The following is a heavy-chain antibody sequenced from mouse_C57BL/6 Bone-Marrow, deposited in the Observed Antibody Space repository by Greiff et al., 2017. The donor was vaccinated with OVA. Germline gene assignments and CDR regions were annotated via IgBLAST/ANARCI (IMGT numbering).Heavy chain of an antibody. Sequence: QVHVKQSGAELARPGASVKLSCKASGYTFTSYGISWVKQRTGQGLEWIGEIYPRSGNTYYNEKFKGKATLTADKSSSTAYMELRSLTSEDSAVYFCARKSYYGNYVWFAYWGQGTLVTVSA. D-gene: IGHD2-1*01. J-gene: IGHJ3*01. CDR2: IYPRSGNT. CDR1: GYTFTSYG. V-gene: IGHV1-81*01. CDR3: ARKSYYGNYVWFAY.